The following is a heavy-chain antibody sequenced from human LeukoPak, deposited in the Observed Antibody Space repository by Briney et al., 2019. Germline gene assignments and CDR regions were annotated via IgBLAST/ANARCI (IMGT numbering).Heavy chain of an antibody. CDR2: IYYSGST. D-gene: IGHD3-3*01. V-gene: IGHV4-39*01. Sequence: SETLSLTCTVSGGSISSSSYYWGWIRQPPGKGLEWIGSIYYSGSTYYNPSHKSRVTISVDTSKNQFSLKLSSVTAADTAVYYCARRPSQPYDFWSGDYFDYWGQGTLVTVSS. J-gene: IGHJ4*02. CDR3: ARRPSQPYDFWSGDYFDY. CDR1: GGSISSSSYY.